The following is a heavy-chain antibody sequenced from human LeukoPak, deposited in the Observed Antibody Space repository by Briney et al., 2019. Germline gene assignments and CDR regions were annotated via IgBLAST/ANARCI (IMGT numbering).Heavy chain of an antibody. D-gene: IGHD2-15*01. CDR2: VYDSGST. CDR3: ARRGGSWKANYYFDY. J-gene: IGHJ4*02. Sequence: SETLSLTCTVSGGSITNYYWGWIRQPPGKGLEWIGYVYDSGSTNYNPSLKSRVTISVDTSKNQFSLKLSSVTAADTAVYYCARRGGSWKANYYFDYWGQGTLVTVSS. V-gene: IGHV4-59*08. CDR1: GGSITNYY.